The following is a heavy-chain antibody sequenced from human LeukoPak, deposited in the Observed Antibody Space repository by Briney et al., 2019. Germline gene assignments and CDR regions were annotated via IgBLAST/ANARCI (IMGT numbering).Heavy chain of an antibody. Sequence: GRSLRLSCAASGFTFSSYAMHWVRQAPGKGLEWVAVISYDGSNKYYAESVKGRFTISRDNSKNTLYLQMSNLRAEDTAVYFCARGGGLDVWGQGATVTVSS. J-gene: IGHJ6*02. CDR3: ARGGGLDV. CDR2: ISYDGSNK. V-gene: IGHV3-30-3*01. CDR1: GFTFSSYA. D-gene: IGHD3-16*01.